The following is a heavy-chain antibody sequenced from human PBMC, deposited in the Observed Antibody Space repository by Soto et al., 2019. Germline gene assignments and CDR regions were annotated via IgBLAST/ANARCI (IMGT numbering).Heavy chain of an antibody. V-gene: IGHV4-30-2*01. D-gene: IGHD3-10*01. J-gene: IGHJ3*01. CDR1: GNSVSIASYS. CDR3: AKDRGTRRGAFDV. CDR2: ITHQGFT. Sequence: QLQLQESGSGLVKTSQTLSLTCAVSGNSVSIASYSWAWVRQPPGKGLEWVAYITHQGFTYFNPSLKSRLSISVDTSKNQVSLSLTSVIGADTAVYFCAKDRGTRRGAFDVWGRGAMVTVSS.